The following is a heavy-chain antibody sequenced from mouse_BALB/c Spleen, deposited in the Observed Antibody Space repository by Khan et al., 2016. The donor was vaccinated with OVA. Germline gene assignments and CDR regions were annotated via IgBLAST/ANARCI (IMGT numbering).Heavy chain of an antibody. CDR1: GFTFSTYA. Sequence: EVELVESGGGLVQPGGSLKLSCAASGFTFSTYAMSWVRQTPEKRLEWVATISGGGTYTYYPDSVKGRFTISRDNAKNTLFLQMSSLRSEDTAMYYCARPPITTVVATSYGFFDVWGAGTTVTVSS. J-gene: IGHJ1*01. CDR3: ARPPITTVVATSYGFFDV. CDR2: ISGGGTYT. D-gene: IGHD1-1*01. V-gene: IGHV5-9-3*01.